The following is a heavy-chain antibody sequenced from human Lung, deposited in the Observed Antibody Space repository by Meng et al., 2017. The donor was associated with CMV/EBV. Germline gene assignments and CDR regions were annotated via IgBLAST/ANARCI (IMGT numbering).Heavy chain of an antibody. D-gene: IGHD3-16*01. CDR1: YNVFSFS. CDR2: INTNTGRP. V-gene: IGHV7-4-1*02. Sequence: YNVFSFSLNWVRQAPGQGLEWIGLINTNTGRPTYAQGLAGRYVFSLDTGVTTAYLQISRLKAEDTAVYYCARTYDYSWKNLHYIDYWGQGTPVTVSS. CDR3: ARTYDYSWKNLHYIDY. J-gene: IGHJ4*02.